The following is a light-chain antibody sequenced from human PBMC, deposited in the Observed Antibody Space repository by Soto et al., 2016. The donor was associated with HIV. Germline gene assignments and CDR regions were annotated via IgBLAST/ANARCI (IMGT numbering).Light chain of an antibody. Sequence: EIMMTQSPLSLPVTPGEPASISCRSSQSLLHSNGYYYLTWYLQKPGQSPRLLMYLGSTRASWVPDRFSSSGSGTDFTLKISRVEADDIGVYYCMQALQTPLTFGQGTRLEIK. V-gene: IGKV2-28*01. J-gene: IGKJ5*01. CDR1: QSLLHSNGYYY. CDR3: MQALQTPLT. CDR2: LGS.